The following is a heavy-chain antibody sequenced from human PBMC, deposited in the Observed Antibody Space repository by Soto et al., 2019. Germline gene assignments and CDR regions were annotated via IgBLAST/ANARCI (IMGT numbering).Heavy chain of an antibody. CDR1: VGSFSGYD. V-gene: IGHV4-34*01. CDR3: ARGRGYCSSTSWCYYYYGMDV. D-gene: IGHD2-2*01. CDR2: INHSGST. Sequence: PSETLSLTCAVYVGSFSGYDWSWIRQPPGKGLEWIGEINHSGSTNYNPSLKSRVNISVDTSKNQFSLKMSSVTAAYTAVYYCARGRGYCSSTSWCYYYYGMDVWGQGNTVT. J-gene: IGHJ6*02.